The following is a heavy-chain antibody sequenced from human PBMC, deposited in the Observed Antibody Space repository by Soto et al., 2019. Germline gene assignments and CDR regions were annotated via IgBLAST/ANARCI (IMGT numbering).Heavy chain of an antibody. V-gene: IGHV4-31*03. CDR3: ARLFYYDTSGSYYYFDY. CDR1: GGSINSGGYY. J-gene: IGHJ4*02. D-gene: IGHD3-22*01. CDR2: IYYNGNT. Sequence: SETLSLTCTVSGGSINSGGYYWSWIRQHLGKGLEWIGSIYYNGNTYYNPSLKSRITISLDTSRNQFSLKLSSVTAADTAVYYCARLFYYDTSGSYYYFDYWGQGTLVTVSS.